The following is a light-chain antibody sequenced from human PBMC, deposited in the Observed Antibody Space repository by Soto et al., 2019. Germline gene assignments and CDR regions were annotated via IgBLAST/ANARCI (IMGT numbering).Light chain of an antibody. Sequence: QSALTQPRSVSGSPGQSVTISCTGTSSDFGGYNYVSWYQQHPGKAPKLMIYDVNKRPSGVPDRFSGSKSGNTASLTISGLQAEEEANYYSCTSELPDVVSGGGTKPTAL. J-gene: IGLJ2*01. CDR2: DVN. CDR3: CTSELPDVV. CDR1: SSDFGGYNY. V-gene: IGLV2-11*01.